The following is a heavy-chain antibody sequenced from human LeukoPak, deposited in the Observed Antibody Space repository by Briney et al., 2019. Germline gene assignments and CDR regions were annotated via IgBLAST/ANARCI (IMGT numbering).Heavy chain of an antibody. CDR3: VRLRRNSDTTGFYYYYDF. D-gene: IGHD3-22*01. CDR2: ISARSNYI. J-gene: IGHJ4*02. Sequence: GGSLRLSCAASGYTFSSYSINWVRQAPGKGLEWVSSISARSNYIYYADSVRGRFRISRDDARDSLYLQMNSLRAEDTAVYYCVRLRRNSDTTGFYYYYDFWGQGTLVTVSS. V-gene: IGHV3-21*01. CDR1: GYTFSSYS.